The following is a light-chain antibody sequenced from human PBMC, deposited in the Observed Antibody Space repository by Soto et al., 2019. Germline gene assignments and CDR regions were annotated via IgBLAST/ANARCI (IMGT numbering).Light chain of an antibody. CDR1: QGISSY. J-gene: IGKJ4*01. CDR3: QQLNGYLALT. Sequence: DIQLTQSPSLLSASVGDRVTITCRASQGISSYLAWYQQKPGKAPKLLIYDASTLERWVPSRFSGSGSGTEFTLTISSLQPEDFATYYCQQLNGYLALTFGGGTTVEIK. CDR2: DAS. V-gene: IGKV1-9*01.